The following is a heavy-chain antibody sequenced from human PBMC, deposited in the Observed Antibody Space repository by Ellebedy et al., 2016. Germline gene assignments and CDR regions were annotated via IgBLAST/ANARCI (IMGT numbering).Heavy chain of an antibody. CDR1: GGSFSGYY. Sequence: SETLSLTCAVYGGSFSGYYWSWIRQPPGKGLEWIGEINHSGSTNYNPSLKSRVTISVDTSKNQFSLKLSSVTAADTDVYYCARALRPFDYWGQGTLVTVSS. J-gene: IGHJ4*02. CDR2: INHSGST. V-gene: IGHV4-34*01. CDR3: ARALRPFDY.